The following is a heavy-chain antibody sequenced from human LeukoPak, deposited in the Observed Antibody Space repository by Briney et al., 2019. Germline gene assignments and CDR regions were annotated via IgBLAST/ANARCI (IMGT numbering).Heavy chain of an antibody. CDR3: ARASSTSAVRGTFGFFPH. CDR1: AFTFDDYA. CDR2: INWNAVRT. J-gene: IGHJ4*02. D-gene: IGHD1-26*01. Sequence: GGSLRLSCATSAFTFDDYAMSWVRQIQGKGLEWVSGINWNAVRTDYADSVKGRFTISRHNTDNSLHLQMNSLRVEDTGLYYCARASSTSAVRGTFGFFPHWGPGTLVVVSS. V-gene: IGHV3-20*04.